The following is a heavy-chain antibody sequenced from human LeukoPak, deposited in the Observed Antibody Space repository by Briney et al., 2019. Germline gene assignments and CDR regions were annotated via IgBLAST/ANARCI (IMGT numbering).Heavy chain of an antibody. Sequence: GASVKVSCKASGGTFSSYAISWVRQAPGQGLEWMGVINPSGGSTSYAQKFQGRVTMTRDMSTSTDYMELSSLRSEDTAVYYCARDNSVGDYAWWFDPWGQGTLVTVSS. CDR2: INPSGGST. J-gene: IGHJ5*02. D-gene: IGHD1-26*01. V-gene: IGHV1-46*01. CDR1: GGTFSSYA. CDR3: ARDNSVGDYAWWFDP.